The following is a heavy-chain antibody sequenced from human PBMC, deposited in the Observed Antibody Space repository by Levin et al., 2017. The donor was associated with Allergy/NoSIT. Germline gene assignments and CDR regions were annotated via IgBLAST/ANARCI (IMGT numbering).Heavy chain of an antibody. CDR3: ARGRVPNDY. V-gene: IGHV3-11*05. CDR1: GFIVSDSY. D-gene: IGHD3-10*01. J-gene: IGHJ4*02. Sequence: GESLKISCAASGFIVSDSYMSWIRQAPGKGGEGVAYISRGNSYTNYLDSVKGRFTISRDNAKNSLYLQMNSLRAEDTAIYYCARGRVPNDYWGQGTLVTVSS. CDR2: ISRGNSYT.